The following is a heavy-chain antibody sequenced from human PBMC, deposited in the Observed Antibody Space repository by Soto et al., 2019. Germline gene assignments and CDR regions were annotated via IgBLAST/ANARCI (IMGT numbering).Heavy chain of an antibody. D-gene: IGHD2-21*01. CDR1: GGSISSGGYY. Sequence: SETLSLTCTVSGGSISSGGYYWSWIRQHPGKGLEWIGYIYYSGSTYYNPSLKSRLSISVDTSKNQFSLKLSSVTAADTAVYYCASGGEGWLFTYWGQGTLVTVSS. V-gene: IGHV4-31*03. J-gene: IGHJ4*02. CDR2: IYYSGST. CDR3: ASGGEGWLFTY.